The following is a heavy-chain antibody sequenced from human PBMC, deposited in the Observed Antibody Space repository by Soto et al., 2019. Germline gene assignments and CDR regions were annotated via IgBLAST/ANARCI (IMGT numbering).Heavy chain of an antibody. J-gene: IGHJ5*02. D-gene: IGHD3-16*01. CDR2: FDPEDGET. CDR1: GYTLTELS. Sequence: ASVKVSCKVSGYTLTELSMHWVRQAPGKGLEWMGGFDPEDGETIYAQKFQGRVTMTRDTSTSTVYMELSSLRSEDTAVYYCARDKAEQGDNWFDPWGQGTLVTVSS. V-gene: IGHV1-24*01. CDR3: ARDKAEQGDNWFDP.